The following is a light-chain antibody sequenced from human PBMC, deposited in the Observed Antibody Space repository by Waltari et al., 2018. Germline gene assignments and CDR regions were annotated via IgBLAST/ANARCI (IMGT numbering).Light chain of an antibody. Sequence: DIQMTQSPSSLSASVGDRVTITCRASQSISSYLNWYQQKPGKAPKILIYAASSLQSGVPSRFSGSGSGPDFTLTISSLQPEDFATYYCQQSYSTPVTFGQGTKLEIK. V-gene: IGKV1-39*01. J-gene: IGKJ2*01. CDR2: AAS. CDR1: QSISSY. CDR3: QQSYSTPVT.